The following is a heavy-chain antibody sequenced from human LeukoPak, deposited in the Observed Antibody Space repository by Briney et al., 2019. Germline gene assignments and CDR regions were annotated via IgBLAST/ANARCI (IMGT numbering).Heavy chain of an antibody. CDR2: IYWNDDK. CDR1: GFSLSTSGVG. CDR3: AHRQPYSSSWYSATLAVVEGPLAPRIPYYFDY. D-gene: IGHD6-13*01. Sequence: SGPTLVKPTQTLTLTCTFSGFSLSTSGVGVGWIRQPPGKALEWLALIYWNDDKRYSPSLKSRLTITKDTSKNQVVLTMTNMDPVDTATYYCAHRQPYSSSWYSATLAVVEGPLAPRIPYYFDYWGQGTLVTVSS. V-gene: IGHV2-5*01. J-gene: IGHJ4*02.